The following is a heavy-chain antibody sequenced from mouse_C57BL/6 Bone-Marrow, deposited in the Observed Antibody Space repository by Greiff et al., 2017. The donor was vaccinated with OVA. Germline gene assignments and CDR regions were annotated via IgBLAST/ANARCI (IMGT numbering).Heavy chain of an antibody. V-gene: IGHV1-59*01. CDR2: IDPSDSYT. J-gene: IGHJ4*01. CDR3: ARSLNYGSSYYAMDY. CDR1: GYTFTSYW. D-gene: IGHD1-1*01. Sequence: VQLQQPGAELVRPGTSVKLSCKASGYTFTSYWMHWVKQRPGQGLEWIGVIDPSDSYTNYNQKFKGKATLTVDTSSSTAYMQLSSLTSEDSAVYYCARSLNYGSSYYAMDYWGQGTSVTVSS.